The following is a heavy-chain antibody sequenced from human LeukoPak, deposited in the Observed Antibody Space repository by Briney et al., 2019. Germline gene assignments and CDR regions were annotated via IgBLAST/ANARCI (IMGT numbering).Heavy chain of an antibody. V-gene: IGHV4-34*01. J-gene: IGHJ4*02. Sequence: PSETLSLTCTVSGDSISRYYWSWIRQPPGKGLEWIGEINHSGSTNYNPSLKSRVTISVDTSKNQFSLKLSSVTAADTAVYYCARRGRGSGSTYYFDYWGQGTLVTVSS. D-gene: IGHD3-10*01. CDR3: ARRGRGSGSTYYFDY. CDR1: GDSISRYY. CDR2: INHSGST.